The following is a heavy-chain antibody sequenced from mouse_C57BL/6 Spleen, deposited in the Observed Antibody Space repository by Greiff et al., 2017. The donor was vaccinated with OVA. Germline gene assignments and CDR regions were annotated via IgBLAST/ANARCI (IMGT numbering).Heavy chain of an antibody. D-gene: IGHD2-10*02. V-gene: IGHV1-55*01. CDR3: ARYGNYGGYAMDY. CDR1: GYTFTSYW. J-gene: IGHJ4*01. CDR2: IYPGSGST. Sequence: QVQLQQPGAELVKPGASVKMSCKASGYTFTSYWITWVKQRPGQGLEWIGDIYPGSGSTNYNEKFKSKGTLTVDTSSSTAYMQLSSLTSDDSAVYYCARYGNYGGYAMDYWGQGTSVTVSS.